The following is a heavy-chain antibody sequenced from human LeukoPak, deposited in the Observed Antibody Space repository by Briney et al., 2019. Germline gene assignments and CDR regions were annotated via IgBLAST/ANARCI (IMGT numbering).Heavy chain of an antibody. Sequence: PGGSLRLSCAASGLNFRNYGIHWVRRAPGKGLEWVTFIQYDGTKKYYADSVKGRFTISRDNSKNTLYLQMNSLRPEDTALYYCAKNILTMTMDYMDVWGKGTTVTVSS. V-gene: IGHV3-30*02. CDR2: IQYDGTKK. J-gene: IGHJ6*03. CDR3: AKNILTMTMDYMDV. CDR1: GLNFRNYG. D-gene: IGHD4/OR15-4a*01.